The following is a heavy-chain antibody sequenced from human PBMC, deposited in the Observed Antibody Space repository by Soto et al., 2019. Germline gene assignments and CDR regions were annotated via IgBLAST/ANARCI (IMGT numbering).Heavy chain of an antibody. J-gene: IGHJ2*01. CDR1: GASISSSGYY. CDR2: IYYSGST. CDR3: ARRKCSGGSCYGNWYFDL. V-gene: IGHV4-39*01. Sequence: SETLSITCTVSGASISSSGYYWGWIRQPPGKGLEWIGSIYYSGSTYYNPSLKSRVTISVDTSKNQFSLKLSSVTAADTAVYYCARRKCSGGSCYGNWYFDLWGRGTLVTVSS. D-gene: IGHD2-15*01.